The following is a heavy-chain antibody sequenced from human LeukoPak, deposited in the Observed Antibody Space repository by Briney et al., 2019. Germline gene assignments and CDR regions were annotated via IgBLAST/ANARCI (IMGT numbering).Heavy chain of an antibody. CDR1: GGSISSGYY. CDR3: ARGGSSWYFNYFDY. V-gene: IGHV4-38-2*02. J-gene: IGHJ4*02. CDR2: IYHSGST. Sequence: SQTLSLTCTVSGGSISSGYYWGWIRQPPGKGLEWIGSIYHSGSTYYNPSLKSRVTISVDTSKNQFSLKLSSVTAADTAVYYCARGGSSWYFNYFDYWGQGTLVTVSS. D-gene: IGHD6-13*01.